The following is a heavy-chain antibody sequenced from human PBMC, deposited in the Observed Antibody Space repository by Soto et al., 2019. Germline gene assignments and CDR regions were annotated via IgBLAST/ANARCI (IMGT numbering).Heavy chain of an antibody. CDR1: GFTFSSFA. CDR2: LTGSGDST. J-gene: IGHJ4*02. Sequence: PGGSLRLSCAASGFTFSSFAMTWVRQAPGKELEWVSSLTGSGDSTYYADSVKGRFTISRDNSKNTLYLQMSSLRADDTALYYCAKGTAVTTGDMAYWGQGTLVTVSS. D-gene: IGHD4-17*01. CDR3: AKGTAVTTGDMAY. V-gene: IGHV3-23*01.